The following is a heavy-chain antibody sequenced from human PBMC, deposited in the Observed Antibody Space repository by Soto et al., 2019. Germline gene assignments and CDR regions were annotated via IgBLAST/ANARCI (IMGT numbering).Heavy chain of an antibody. V-gene: IGHV1-8*01. CDR1: GYTFTSLD. D-gene: IGHD2-15*01. J-gene: IGHJ4*02. CDR2: MNPNSGMA. Sequence: QVQLVQSGAEVKKPGASVKVSCKASGYTFTSLDINWVRQATGQGLEWMGWMNPNSGMAAYAQKFQGRVTMTRDTSISTAYMELSGLTSEDTAIYYFARGVEAGYDYWGQGTLVTVSS. CDR3: ARGVEAGYDY.